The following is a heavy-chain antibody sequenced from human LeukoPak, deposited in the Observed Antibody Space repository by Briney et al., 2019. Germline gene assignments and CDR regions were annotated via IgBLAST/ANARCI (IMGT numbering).Heavy chain of an antibody. D-gene: IGHD2-2*01. CDR1: GGSFSRYY. J-gene: IGHJ4*02. CDR2: INHSGST. Sequence: SETLSLTCAVYGGSFSRYYWSWIRQPPGKGLEWIGEINHSGSTNYNPSLKSRVTISVDTSKNQFSLKLSSVTAADTAVYYCARGRIVVVPAASLPYFDYWGQGTLVTVSS. V-gene: IGHV4-34*01. CDR3: ARGRIVVVPAASLPYFDY.